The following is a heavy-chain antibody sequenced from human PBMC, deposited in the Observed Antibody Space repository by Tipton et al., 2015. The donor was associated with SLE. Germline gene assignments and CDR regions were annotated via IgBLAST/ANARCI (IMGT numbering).Heavy chain of an antibody. V-gene: IGHV3-23*01. D-gene: IGHD2-15*01. J-gene: IGHJ6*02. CDR2: ISNSGDNT. Sequence: SLRLSCAASAFTFSSYAMSWVRQAPGKGLEWVSLISNSGDNTYFADSVKGRFTISRDNSKNTLYLQMNSLRAEDTAVYYCAKHFDCSGGGCFSYFFYVVLDVWGQGTAVTVSS. CDR3: AKHFDCSGGGCFSYFFYVVLDV. CDR1: AFTFSSYA.